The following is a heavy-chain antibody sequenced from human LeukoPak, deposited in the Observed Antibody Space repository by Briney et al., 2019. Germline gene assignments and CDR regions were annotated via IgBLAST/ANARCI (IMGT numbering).Heavy chain of an antibody. CDR1: GGSVGSGTYY. CDR2: VYYSGSA. V-gene: IGHV4-39*07. D-gene: IGHD6-19*01. J-gene: IGHJ3*02. CDR3: AREGAVAGTSGLDAFDI. Sequence: PSETLSLTCTVSGGSVGSGTYYWSWIRQSPGKGLEWIGNVYYSGSAYYNPSLKSRVTMSVDTSKNQFSLKLSSVTAADTAVYYCAREGAVAGTSGLDAFDIWGQGTMVTVSS.